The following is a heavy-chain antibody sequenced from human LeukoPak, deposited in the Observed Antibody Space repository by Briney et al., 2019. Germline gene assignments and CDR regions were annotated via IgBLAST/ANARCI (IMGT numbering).Heavy chain of an antibody. CDR2: INHSGST. J-gene: IGHJ3*02. V-gene: IGHV4-34*01. CDR3: ARPLKGI. CDR1: GGSFSGYY. Sequence: SETLSLTCAVYGGSFSGYYWSWIRQPPGKGLEWIGEINHSGSTNYNPSLKSRVTVSVDTSKNQFSLKLSSVTAADTAVYHCARPLKGIWGQGTMVTVSS.